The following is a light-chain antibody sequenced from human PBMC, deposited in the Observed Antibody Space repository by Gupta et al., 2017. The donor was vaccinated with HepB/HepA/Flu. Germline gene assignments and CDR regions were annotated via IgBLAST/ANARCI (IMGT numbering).Light chain of an antibody. V-gene: IGKV3-11*01. J-gene: IGKJ4*01. Sequence: EIVLTQSPATLSLSPGERATLSCRASQSLSRSLAWYQQKPGQSPRLLIYDASTRATGIPARFSGSGSGTDFTLTISSLEPEDFAVYYCQQRSSWPLTFGGGTXVEIK. CDR3: QQRSSWPLT. CDR1: QSLSRS. CDR2: DAS.